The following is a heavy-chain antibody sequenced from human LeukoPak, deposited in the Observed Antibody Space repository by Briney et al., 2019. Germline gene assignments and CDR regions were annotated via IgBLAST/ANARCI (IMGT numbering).Heavy chain of an antibody. J-gene: IGHJ4*02. Sequence: GAPLILSSAASVITFSYYSMSWVREAPGKGLELLSSIGSSSSHIYYADSVKGRFTISRDNSKNSLHLQMNSLRAEDTAVYYCARDQDSSSSGFDYWGQGTLVTVSS. CDR1: VITFSYYS. V-gene: IGHV3-21*01. CDR3: ARDQDSSSSGFDY. CDR2: IGSSSSHI. D-gene: IGHD6-6*01.